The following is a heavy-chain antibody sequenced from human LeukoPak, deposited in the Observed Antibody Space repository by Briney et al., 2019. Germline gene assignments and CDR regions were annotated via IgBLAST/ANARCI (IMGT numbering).Heavy chain of an antibody. CDR3: AKDLYDNDWYNYFDP. V-gene: IGHV3-23*01. Sequence: PGGSLRLSCIASGFTFRNYGMSWVRQAPGKGLEWVSGLSDAGVRIFYSDSVKGRFTISRDNSKNTLYLQINSLRVEDTAVYHCAKDLYDNDWYNYFDPWGQGALVTVSS. CDR2: LSDAGVRI. D-gene: IGHD5-24*01. J-gene: IGHJ5*02. CDR1: GFTFRNYG.